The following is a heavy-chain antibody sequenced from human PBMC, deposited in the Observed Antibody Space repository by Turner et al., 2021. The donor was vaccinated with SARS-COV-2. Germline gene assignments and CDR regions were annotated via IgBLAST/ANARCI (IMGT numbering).Heavy chain of an antibody. Sequence: EVQLVESGRGLVQPGGSLRLSCAASGFTASRNYMSWVRQAPGKGLEWVSVIYSGGSTYYADSVKGRFTISRHNSKNTLYLQMNSLRAEDTAVYHCARDLVAYGMDVWGQGTTVTVSS. J-gene: IGHJ6*02. D-gene: IGHD2-15*01. CDR1: GFTASRNY. CDR3: ARDLVAYGMDV. CDR2: IYSGGST. V-gene: IGHV3-53*04.